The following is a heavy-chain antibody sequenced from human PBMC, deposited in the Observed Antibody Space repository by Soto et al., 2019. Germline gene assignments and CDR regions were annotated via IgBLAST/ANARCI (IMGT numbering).Heavy chain of an antibody. CDR3: ARDPSWGTAMVLRYFDL. V-gene: IGHV3-30-3*01. D-gene: IGHD5-18*01. CDR1: GFTFSSYA. J-gene: IGHJ2*01. Sequence: QVQLVESGGGVVQPGRSLRLSCAASGFTFSSYAMHWVRQAPGKGLEWVAVISYDGSNKYYADSVKGRFTISRDNSKNTLYLQMNSLRAEDTAVYYCARDPSWGTAMVLRYFDLWGRGTLVTVSS. CDR2: ISYDGSNK.